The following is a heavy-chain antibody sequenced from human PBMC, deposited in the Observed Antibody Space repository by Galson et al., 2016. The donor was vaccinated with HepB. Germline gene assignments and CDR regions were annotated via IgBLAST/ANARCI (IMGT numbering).Heavy chain of an antibody. CDR1: GFTFSSYW. J-gene: IGHJ4*02. Sequence: SLRLSCAASGFTFSSYWMSWVRQAPGKGLGWVANIKQDGSEKYYVDSVKGRFTISRDNAKNSLYLQTTSLRAEDTAVYYCARDLAGHCSGRSCYSGYFDYWGQGALVTVSS. CDR2: IKQDGSEK. CDR3: ARDLAGHCSGRSCYSGYFDY. V-gene: IGHV3-7*01. D-gene: IGHD2-15*01.